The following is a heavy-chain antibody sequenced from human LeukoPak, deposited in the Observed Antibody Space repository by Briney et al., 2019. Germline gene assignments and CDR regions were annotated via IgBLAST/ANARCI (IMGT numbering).Heavy chain of an antibody. Sequence: GASVKVSCKASGYTFTSYGISWVRQAPGQGLEWMGWISAYNGNTNYAQKLQGRVTMTTDTSTSTAYMELRSLRSDDTAVYYCARAVTTVTTSYFDYWGQGTLVTVSS. CDR1: GYTFTSYG. V-gene: IGHV1-18*01. J-gene: IGHJ4*02. CDR2: ISAYNGNT. CDR3: ARAVTTVTTSYFDY. D-gene: IGHD4-17*01.